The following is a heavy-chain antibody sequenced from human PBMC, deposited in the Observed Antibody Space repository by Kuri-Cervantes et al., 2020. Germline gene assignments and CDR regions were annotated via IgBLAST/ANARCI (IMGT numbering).Heavy chain of an antibody. CDR2: INPSGGST. D-gene: IGHD4-23*01. CDR1: GYTFTSYY. CDR3: ARDGYGGNSMACHY. J-gene: IGHJ4*02. Sequence: GGSLRLSCKASGYTFTSYYMHWVRQAPGQGLEWMGIINPSGGSTSYAQKFQGRVTMTRDTSTSTVYMGLSSLRSEDTAVYYCARDGYGGNSMACHYWGQGTLVTVSS. V-gene: IGHV1-46*01.